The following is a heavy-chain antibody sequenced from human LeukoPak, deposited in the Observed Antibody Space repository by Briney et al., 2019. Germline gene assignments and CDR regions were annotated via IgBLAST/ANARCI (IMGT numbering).Heavy chain of an antibody. CDR1: GFTFNTYG. J-gene: IGHJ6*02. V-gene: IGHV3-30*03. D-gene: IGHD6-13*01. CDR2: ISYDGSNK. CDR3: ARDLGGGPEYSSSWAVYYYYYYGMDV. Sequence: PGGSLRLSCAASGFTFNTYGMHWVRQAPGKGLEWVAVISYDGSNKYYADSVKGRFTISRDNSKNTLYLQMNSLRAEDTAVYYCARDLGGGPEYSSSWAVYYYYYYGMDVWGQGTTVTVSS.